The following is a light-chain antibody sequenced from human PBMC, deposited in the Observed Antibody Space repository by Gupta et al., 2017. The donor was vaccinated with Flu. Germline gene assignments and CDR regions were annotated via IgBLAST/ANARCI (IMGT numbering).Light chain of an antibody. Sequence: RVTISCSGSSSNIGSNYVYWYQQLPGTAPKLLIYRNNQRPSGVPGRFSGSKSGTSASLAISGLRAEDEADYYCAAWDDSRSGQVFGGGTKLTVL. J-gene: IGLJ2*01. CDR3: AAWDDSRSGQV. CDR2: RNN. CDR1: SSNIGSNY. V-gene: IGLV1-47*01.